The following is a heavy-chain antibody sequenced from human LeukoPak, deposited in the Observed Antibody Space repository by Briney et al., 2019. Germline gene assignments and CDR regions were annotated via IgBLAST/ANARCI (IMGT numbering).Heavy chain of an antibody. CDR2: ISGSGAST. Sequence: GGSLRLSCAASGFTFNTYAMSWVRQAPGKGLDWVSAISGSGASTYYADSVKGRFTISRDNSKNTLYLQMNSLRAEDTAVYYCAKDARVSYFDYWGQGTLVTVSS. CDR3: AKDARVSYFDY. V-gene: IGHV3-23*01. D-gene: IGHD3-22*01. CDR1: GFTFNTYA. J-gene: IGHJ4*02.